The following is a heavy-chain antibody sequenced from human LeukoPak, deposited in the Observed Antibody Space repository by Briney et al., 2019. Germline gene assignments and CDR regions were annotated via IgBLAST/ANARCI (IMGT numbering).Heavy chain of an antibody. CDR3: ASRTYDVLTGYYYYGMDV. CDR1: GFTFSSYS. Sequence: GGSLRLSCAASGFTFSSYSINWVRQASGKGLEWVSCVSSTSSFIYYADSVKGRFTISRDNAKNSLYLQMNSLRAEDTAVYYCASRTYDVLTGYYYYGMDVWGQGTTVTVSS. V-gene: IGHV3-21*01. D-gene: IGHD3-9*01. CDR2: VSSTSSFI. J-gene: IGHJ6*02.